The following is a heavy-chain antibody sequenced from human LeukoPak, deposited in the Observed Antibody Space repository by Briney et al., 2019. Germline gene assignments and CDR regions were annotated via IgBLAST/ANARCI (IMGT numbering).Heavy chain of an antibody. J-gene: IGHJ4*02. V-gene: IGHV3-23*01. CDR3: AKGYYDSHRGVFEY. D-gene: IGHD3-3*01. CDR1: GFTFHNYA. Sequence: RESLRLSCKASGFTFHNYAMTWVRQAPGKGLDWVSTVSGTGTSTFYADSVKVRATISRANSKNMLYLQMSSLRAEDTAMYYCAKGYYDSHRGVFEYWGLGTLVTVSS. CDR2: VSGTGTST.